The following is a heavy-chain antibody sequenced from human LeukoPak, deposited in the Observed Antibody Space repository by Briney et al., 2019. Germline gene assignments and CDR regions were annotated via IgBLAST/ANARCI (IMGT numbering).Heavy chain of an antibody. CDR2: IYYSGST. Sequence: SETLSLTCSVSGGSIITYYWSWIRQPPGKGLEWIGYIYYSGSTNYNPSLKSRVTISVDTSKNQFSLKLSSVTAADTAVYYCARGGYPYRYYDYWGQGTLVTVSS. D-gene: IGHD5-18*01. V-gene: IGHV4-59*12. CDR3: ARGGYPYRYYDY. J-gene: IGHJ4*02. CDR1: GGSIITYY.